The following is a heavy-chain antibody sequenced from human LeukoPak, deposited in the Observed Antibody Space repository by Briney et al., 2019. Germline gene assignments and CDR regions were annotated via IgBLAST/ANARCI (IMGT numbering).Heavy chain of an antibody. CDR1: GFTFSSYS. Sequence: GGSLRLSCAASGFTFSSYSMNWVRQAPGKGLEWVSSISSSSSYIYHADSVKGRFTISRDNAKNSLYLQMNSLRAEDTAVYYCARDLYSSGLGERWGRGTLVTVSS. CDR3: ARDLYSSGLGER. V-gene: IGHV3-21*01. CDR2: ISSSSSYI. J-gene: IGHJ4*02. D-gene: IGHD6-19*01.